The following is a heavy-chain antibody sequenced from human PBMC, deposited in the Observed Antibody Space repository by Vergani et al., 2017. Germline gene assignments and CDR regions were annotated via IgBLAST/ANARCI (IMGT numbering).Heavy chain of an antibody. CDR3: AKRADYGDYGEYYFDY. J-gene: IGHJ4*02. Sequence: VQLVESGGGVVQPGGSLRLSCAASGFTFSSYSMNWVRQAPGKGLEWVSSISSSSSYIYYADSVKGRFTISRDNAKNSLYLQMNSLRAEDTAVYYCAKRADYGDYGEYYFDYWGQGTLVTVSS. V-gene: IGHV3-21*04. D-gene: IGHD4-17*01. CDR1: GFTFSSYS. CDR2: ISSSSSYI.